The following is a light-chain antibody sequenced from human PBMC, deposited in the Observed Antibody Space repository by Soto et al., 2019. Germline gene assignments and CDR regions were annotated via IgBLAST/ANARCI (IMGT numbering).Light chain of an antibody. CDR3: QQYNNWPLT. J-gene: IGKJ4*01. CDR2: GAS. Sequence: ETVMTQSPASLSMSPGEGVTLSCRASQSVRSNLAWYQQRPGQAPRLLIYGASTRAADIPARFSGSGSGAEFTLTISSLQSEDSAFYYCQQYNNWPLTFGGGTKV. V-gene: IGKV3-15*01. CDR1: QSVRSN.